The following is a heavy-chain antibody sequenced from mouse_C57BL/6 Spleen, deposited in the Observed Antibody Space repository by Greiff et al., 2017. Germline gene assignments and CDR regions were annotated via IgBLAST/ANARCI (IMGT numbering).Heavy chain of an antibody. D-gene: IGHD2-1*01. Sequence: EVQGVESGGGLVKPGGSLKLSCAASGFTFSSYAMSWVRQTPEKRLEWVATISDGGSYTYYPDNVKGRFTISRDNAKNNLYLQMSHLKSEDTAMYYCARRDGTFDYWGQGTTLTVSS. CDR2: ISDGGSYT. CDR1: GFTFSSYA. CDR3: ARRDGTFDY. J-gene: IGHJ2*01. V-gene: IGHV5-4*01.